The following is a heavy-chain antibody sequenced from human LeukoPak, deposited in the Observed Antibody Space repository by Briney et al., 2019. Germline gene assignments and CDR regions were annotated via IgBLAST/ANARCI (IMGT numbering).Heavy chain of an antibody. V-gene: IGHV3-30*18. CDR1: GFTFSSYG. CDR2: ISYDGSNK. CDR3: AKDRDGTFDY. Sequence: TGGSLRLSCAASGFTFSSYGMHWVRQAPGKGLEWVAVISYDGSNKYYADSVKGRFTISRDNSKNTLYLQMNSLRAEDTAVYYCAKDRDGTFDYWGQGTLVTVSS. J-gene: IGHJ4*02. D-gene: IGHD5-24*01.